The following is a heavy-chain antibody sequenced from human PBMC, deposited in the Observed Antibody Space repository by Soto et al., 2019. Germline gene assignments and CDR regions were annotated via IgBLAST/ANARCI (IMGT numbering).Heavy chain of an antibody. Sequence: ASVKVSCKASGYTFTSYGISWVRQAPGQGLEWMGWISAYNGNTNYAQKLQGRVTMTTDTSTSTAYMELRSLRSDDTAVYYCARSGGGWGSGSYRGAFDIWGQGTMVTVSS. J-gene: IGHJ3*02. CDR1: GYTFTSYG. D-gene: IGHD6-19*01. CDR3: ARSGGGWGSGSYRGAFDI. V-gene: IGHV1-18*01. CDR2: ISAYNGNT.